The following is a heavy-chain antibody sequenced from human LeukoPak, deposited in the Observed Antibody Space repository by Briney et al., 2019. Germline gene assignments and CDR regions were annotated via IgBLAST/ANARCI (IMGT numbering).Heavy chain of an antibody. CDR2: INHSGYT. CDR3: TRMTTGHDY. CDR1: GVSFNNYY. J-gene: IGHJ4*02. D-gene: IGHD4-17*01. Sequence: SETLSLTCAVSGVSFNNYYWSWVRQTPGKGLGWIGEINHSGYTNDSPSLKSRVTLSIDTSRKQSSLNLRSVTVADTGIYYCTRMTTGHDYWGQGTLVTVSS. V-gene: IGHV4-34*01.